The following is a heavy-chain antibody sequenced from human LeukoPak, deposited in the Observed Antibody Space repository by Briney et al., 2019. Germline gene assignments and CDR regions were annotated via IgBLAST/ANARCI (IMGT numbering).Heavy chain of an antibody. V-gene: IGHV1-24*01. CDR1: GYTLTELS. CDR3: ATYRSYYVEVRDFFDY. J-gene: IGHJ4*02. CDR2: FDPEDGET. Sequence: ASVKVSCKVSGYTLTELSMHWGRQAPGKGLEWMGGFDPEDGETIYAQKFQGRVTMTEDTSTDTAYMELSSLRSEDTAVYYCATYRSYYVEVRDFFDYWGQGTLVTVSS. D-gene: IGHD1-26*01.